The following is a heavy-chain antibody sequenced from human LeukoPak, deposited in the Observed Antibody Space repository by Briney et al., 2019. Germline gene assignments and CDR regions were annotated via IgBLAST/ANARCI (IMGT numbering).Heavy chain of an antibody. D-gene: IGHD2-2*01. CDR1: GGSISSYY. V-gene: IGHV4-59*01. CDR2: IYYSGST. J-gene: IGHJ5*02. Sequence: SETLSLTCTVSGGSISSYYWSWIRQPPGKGLEWIGYIYYSGSTNYNRSLKSRVTISVDTSKNQFSLKLRSVTAADTAVYYCARGVVPAALNWFDPWGQGTLVTVSS. CDR3: ARGVVPAALNWFDP.